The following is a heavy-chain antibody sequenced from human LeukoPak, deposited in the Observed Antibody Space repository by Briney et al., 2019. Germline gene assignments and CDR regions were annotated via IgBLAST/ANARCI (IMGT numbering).Heavy chain of an antibody. CDR1: GFTVSSCF. CDR2: LYSGGNT. D-gene: IGHD6-19*01. Sequence: GGSLRLSCAASGFTVSSCFMTWVRQAPGKGLEWVSVLYSGGNTYYADSVKGRFTISRDDSKKTLYLQMNSLRAEDTAVYYCARDLYPDSSDWWGAFDIWGQGTMVTVSS. CDR3: ARDLYPDSSDWWGAFDI. V-gene: IGHV3-66*01. J-gene: IGHJ3*02.